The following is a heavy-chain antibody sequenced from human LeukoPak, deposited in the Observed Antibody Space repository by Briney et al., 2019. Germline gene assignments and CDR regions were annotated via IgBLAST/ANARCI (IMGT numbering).Heavy chain of an antibody. V-gene: IGHV1-8*01. CDR2: MSPNSGDT. D-gene: IGHD7-27*01. CDR1: GYTFTSYD. CDR3: ARGPPNWGYDY. J-gene: IGHJ4*02. Sequence: ASVKVSCKASGYTFTSYDFNWVRQATGQRPEWMGWMSPNSGDTGYARKFQDRVTMTRDTSISTAYMELSSLRSDDTAVYYCARGPPNWGYDYWGPGALVTVSS.